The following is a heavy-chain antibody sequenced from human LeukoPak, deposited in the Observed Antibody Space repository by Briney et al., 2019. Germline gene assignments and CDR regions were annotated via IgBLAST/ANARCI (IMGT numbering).Heavy chain of an antibody. CDR3: AKAAQNWNYDRDFFDY. Sequence: PGGSLRLSCANSVFTFRIFAPTSVRRAPGMGLEWVSAISCNGDSIYYADSVKGRFTISRDNSKNTLYLQMNSLRTEDTAVYYCAKAAQNWNYDRDFFDYWGQGTLVPVSA. J-gene: IGHJ4*01. CDR1: VFTFRIFA. CDR2: ISCNGDSI. V-gene: IGHV3-23*01. D-gene: IGHD1-7*01.